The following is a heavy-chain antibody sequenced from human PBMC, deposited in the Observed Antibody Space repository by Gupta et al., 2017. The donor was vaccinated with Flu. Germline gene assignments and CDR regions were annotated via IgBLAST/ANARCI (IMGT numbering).Heavy chain of an antibody. CDR2: IILIFGTA. CDR1: GVPFSSYA. D-gene: IGHD4-17*01. CDR3: AENGDYGAGGFDD. V-gene: IGHV1-69*06. Sequence: QVQLVQSGAEVKKPGSSVKVSCKASGVPFSSYAISWVRQAPGQGLEWMGGIILIFGTANYAQKFQGRATITADKSTSTAYMELSSLRSEDTAVYDCAENGDYGAGGFDDWGQGTLVTVSS. J-gene: IGHJ4*02.